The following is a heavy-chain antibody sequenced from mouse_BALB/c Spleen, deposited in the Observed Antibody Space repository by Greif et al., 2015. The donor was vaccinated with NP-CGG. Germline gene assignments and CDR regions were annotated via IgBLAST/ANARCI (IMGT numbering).Heavy chain of an antibody. V-gene: IGHV1S81*02. J-gene: IGHJ3*01. CDR1: GYTFTSYY. D-gene: IGHD2-14*01. CDR3: TRSGDYRYDGTWFAY. CDR2: INPSNGGT. Sequence: QVQLQQSGAELVKPGASVKLSCKASGYTFTSYYMYWVKQRPGQGLEWIGEINPSNGGTNFNEKFKSKATLTVDKSSSTAYMQLSSLTSEDSAVYYCTRSGDYRYDGTWFAYWGQGTLVTVSA.